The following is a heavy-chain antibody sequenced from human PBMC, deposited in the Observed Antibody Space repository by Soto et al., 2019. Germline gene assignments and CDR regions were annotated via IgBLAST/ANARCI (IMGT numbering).Heavy chain of an antibody. Sequence: SETLSLTCGVSGGSISSGGYSWSWIRQPPGQGLEWIGYIYHSGSTYYNPSLKSRVTISVDRSKTQFSLKLSSVTAADTAVYYCARSYYYDAGYYYYGMDVWGQGTTVTVSS. V-gene: IGHV4-30-2*01. CDR1: GGSISSGGYS. D-gene: IGHD3-22*01. J-gene: IGHJ6*02. CDR2: IYHSGST. CDR3: ARSYYYDAGYYYYGMDV.